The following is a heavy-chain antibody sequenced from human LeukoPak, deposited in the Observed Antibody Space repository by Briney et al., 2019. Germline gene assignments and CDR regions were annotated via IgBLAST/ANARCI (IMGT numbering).Heavy chain of an antibody. D-gene: IGHD3-22*01. J-gene: IGHJ4*02. CDR3: AKDRNDTQKGLYYFDY. Sequence: GGSLRLSCAASGFTFSSYAMHWVRQAPGKGLEWVAVISYDGSNKYYADSVKGRFTISRDNSKNTLYLQMNSLRAEDTAVYYCAKDRNDTQKGLYYFDYWGQGTLVTVSS. CDR2: ISYDGSNK. CDR1: GFTFSSYA. V-gene: IGHV3-30-3*01.